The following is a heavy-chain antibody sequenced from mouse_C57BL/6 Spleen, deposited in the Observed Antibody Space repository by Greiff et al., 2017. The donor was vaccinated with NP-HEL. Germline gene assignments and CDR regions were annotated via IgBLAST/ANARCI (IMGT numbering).Heavy chain of an antibody. CDR2: ISSGGDYI. CDR3: TRETMVKGYFDY. CDR1: GFTFSSYA. J-gene: IGHJ2*01. V-gene: IGHV5-9-1*02. Sequence: EVKLMESGEGLVKPGGSLKLSCAASGFTFSSYAMSWVRQTPEKRLEWVAYISSGGDYIYYADTVKGRFTISRDNARNTLYLQMSSLKSEDTAMYYCTRETMVKGYFDYWGQGTTLTVSS. D-gene: IGHD2-2*01.